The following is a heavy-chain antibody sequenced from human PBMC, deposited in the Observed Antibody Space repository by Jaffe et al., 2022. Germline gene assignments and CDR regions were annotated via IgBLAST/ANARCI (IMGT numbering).Heavy chain of an antibody. J-gene: IGHJ4*02. D-gene: IGHD4-17*01. CDR2: ITSDGTVTADGTVT. CDR3: IRDGSHGDFDY. CDR1: GFTFSRYW. V-gene: IGHV3-74*01. Sequence: EVQLVESGGGLVQPGGSLRLSCAASGFTFSRYWMHWVRQVPGKGLVWVSVITSDGTVTADGTVTAYADSVKGRFTISRDIATNTLYLQMHSLRAEDTAVYYCIRDGSHGDFDYWGQGTLVTVSS.